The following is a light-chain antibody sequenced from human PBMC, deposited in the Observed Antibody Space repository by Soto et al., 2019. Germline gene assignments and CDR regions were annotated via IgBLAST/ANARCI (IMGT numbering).Light chain of an antibody. CDR2: EVT. Sequence: QSALTQPASVSGSPGQSIAISCTGTSSDVGGYDYVSWYQQQPDKAPKLMIYEVTKRPSGGSNRFSGSKSGNTASLTISGLQSEDEADYYCSSHTSGSTRVFGTGTKLTVL. CDR3: SSHTSGSTRV. V-gene: IGLV2-14*01. J-gene: IGLJ1*01. CDR1: SSDVGGYDY.